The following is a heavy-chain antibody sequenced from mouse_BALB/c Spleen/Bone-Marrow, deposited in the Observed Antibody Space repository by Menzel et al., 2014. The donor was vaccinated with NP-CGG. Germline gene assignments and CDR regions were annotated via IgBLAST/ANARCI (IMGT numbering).Heavy chain of an antibody. CDR1: GDSITSGY. V-gene: IGHV3-8*02. CDR2: ISYSGST. CDR3: ATYDGYYFDY. D-gene: IGHD2-3*01. Sequence: VQLKQSGPSPVKPSQPLSLTCSVTGDSITSGYWNWIRKFPGNKLEYMGYISYSGSTYYSPSLKSRISITRDTSKNXYYLQLNPVTTEDTATYYCATYDGYYFDYWGQGTTLTVSS. J-gene: IGHJ2*01.